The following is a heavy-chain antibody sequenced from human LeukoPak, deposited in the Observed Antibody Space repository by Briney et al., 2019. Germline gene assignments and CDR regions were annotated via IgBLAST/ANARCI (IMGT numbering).Heavy chain of an antibody. CDR2: IWYDGSNK. V-gene: IGHV3-33*01. D-gene: IGHD2-2*01. CDR3: ARDIVVVPAAMPAYYYYGMDV. J-gene: IGHJ6*02. CDR1: GFTFSSYG. Sequence: GSLRLSCAASGFTFSSYGMHWVRQAPGKGLEWVAVIWYDGSNKYYADSVKGRFTISRDNSKNTLYLQMNSLGAEDTAVYYCARDIVVVPAAMPAYYYYGMDVWGQGTTVTVSS.